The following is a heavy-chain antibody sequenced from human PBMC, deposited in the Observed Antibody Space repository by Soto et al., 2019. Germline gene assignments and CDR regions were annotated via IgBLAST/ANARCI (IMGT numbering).Heavy chain of an antibody. CDR2: ISGSGGST. V-gene: IGHV3-23*01. Sequence: EVQLLESGGGLVQPGGSLRLSCAASGFTFSSYAMSWVRRAPGKGLEWVSAISGSGGSTYYADSVKGRFTISRDNSKNTLYLQMNSLRAEDTAVYYCAKGSAIFGVVTHFDYWGQGTLVTVSS. CDR1: GFTFSSYA. J-gene: IGHJ4*02. CDR3: AKGSAIFGVVTHFDY. D-gene: IGHD3-3*01.